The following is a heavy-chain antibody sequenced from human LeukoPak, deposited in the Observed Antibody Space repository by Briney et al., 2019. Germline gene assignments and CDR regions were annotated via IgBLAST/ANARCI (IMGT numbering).Heavy chain of an antibody. J-gene: IGHJ6*02. Sequence: SETLSLTCTVSGGSISDYYWNWIRQPPGKGLEWIGNIHYSGSTNYNPSLKSRVTISVDTSKNQFSLKLSSVTAANTAVYFCARYDFWTGSSSVGAMDVWGQGTTVTVSS. CDR1: GGSISDYY. D-gene: IGHD3-3*01. CDR3: ARYDFWTGSSSVGAMDV. CDR2: IHYSGST. V-gene: IGHV4-59*01.